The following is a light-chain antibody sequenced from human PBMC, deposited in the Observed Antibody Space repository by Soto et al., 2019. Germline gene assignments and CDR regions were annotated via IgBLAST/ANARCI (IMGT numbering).Light chain of an antibody. Sequence: QSALTQPRSVSGSPGQSVTISCTGTSSDVGGYNYVSWYQQYSGKAPKVMIYDVSKRPSGVPDRFSGSKSGTSASLAISGLRSEDEADYYCAAWDDSLSGPVVFGGGTKVTVL. V-gene: IGLV2-11*01. CDR2: DVS. CDR3: AAWDDSLSGPVV. CDR1: SSDVGGYNY. J-gene: IGLJ2*01.